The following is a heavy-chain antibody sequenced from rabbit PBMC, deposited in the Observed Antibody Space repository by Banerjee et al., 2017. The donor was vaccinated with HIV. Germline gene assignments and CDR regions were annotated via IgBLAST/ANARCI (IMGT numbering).Heavy chain of an antibody. CDR3: VRDRADIGGDYGPYYFDL. V-gene: IGHV1S45*01. J-gene: IGHJ4*01. Sequence: QEQLVESGGGLVKPEGSLKLSCTASGFSFSNKAVMCWVRQAPGKGLEWIACINAVTGKAVYANWAKGRFTISKTSSTTVTLQMTSLTAADTATYFCVRDRADIGGDYGPYYFDLWGQGTLVTVS. CDR1: GFSFSNKAV. D-gene: IGHD2-1*01. CDR2: INAVTGKA.